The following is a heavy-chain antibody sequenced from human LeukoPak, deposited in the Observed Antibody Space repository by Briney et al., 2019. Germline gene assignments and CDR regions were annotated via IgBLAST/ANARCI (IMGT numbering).Heavy chain of an antibody. CDR1: GGSISSSSYY. CDR2: IYHSGST. D-gene: IGHD3-22*01. Sequence: SETLSLTCTVSGGSISSSSYYWGWIRQPPGKRLEWIGSIYHSGSTYYNPSLKSRVTISVDTSKNQFSLKLSSVTAADTAVYYCARELHSSGYFDYWGQGTLVTVSS. CDR3: ARELHSSGYFDY. V-gene: IGHV4-39*07. J-gene: IGHJ4*02.